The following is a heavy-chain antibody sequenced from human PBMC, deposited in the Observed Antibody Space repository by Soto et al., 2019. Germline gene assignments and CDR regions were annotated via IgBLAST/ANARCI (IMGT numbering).Heavy chain of an antibody. V-gene: IGHV1-3*01. CDR1: GYTFTSYA. Sequence: VASVKVSCKASGYTFTSYAMHWVRQAPGQRLEWMGWINAGNGNTKYSQKFQGRVTITRDTSASTAYMELSSLRSEDTAVYYCATFHCSGGSCYVGYWGQGTLVTVSS. CDR3: ATFHCSGGSCYVGY. J-gene: IGHJ4*02. D-gene: IGHD2-15*01. CDR2: INAGNGNT.